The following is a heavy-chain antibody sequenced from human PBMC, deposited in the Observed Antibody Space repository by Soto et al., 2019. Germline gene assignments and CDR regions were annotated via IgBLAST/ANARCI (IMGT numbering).Heavy chain of an antibody. J-gene: IGHJ6*02. V-gene: IGHV1-69*12. D-gene: IGHD4-17*01. CDR1: GGTFSSYA. CDR2: IIPIFGTA. Sequence: QVQLVQSGAEVKKPGSSVKVSCKASGGTFSSYAISWVRQAPGQGLEWMGGIIPIFGTANYAQKFQGRVTITADESTSTAYMELSSLRSEDTAVYYCARDGPFDDYGDEGYYYYGMDVWVQGTTVTVSS. CDR3: ARDGPFDDYGDEGYYYYGMDV.